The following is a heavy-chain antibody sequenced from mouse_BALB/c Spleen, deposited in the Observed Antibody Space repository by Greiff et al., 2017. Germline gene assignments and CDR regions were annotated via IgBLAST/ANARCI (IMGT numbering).Heavy chain of an antibody. V-gene: IGHV5-17*02. CDR1: GFTFSSFG. CDR3: ARNFRGYFDV. Sequence: EVQVVESGGGLVQPGGSRKLSCAASGFTFSSFGMHWVRQAPEKGLEWVAYISSGSSTIYYADTVKGRFTISRDNPKNTLFLQMTSLRSEDTAMYYCARNFRGYFDVWGAGTTVTVSS. J-gene: IGHJ1*01. CDR2: ISSGSSTI. D-gene: IGHD3-2*02.